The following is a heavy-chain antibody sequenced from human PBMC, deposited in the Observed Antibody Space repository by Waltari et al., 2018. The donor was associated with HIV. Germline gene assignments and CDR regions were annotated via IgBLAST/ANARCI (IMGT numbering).Heavy chain of an antibody. Sequence: EVQLLESGGGLVQPGWSLRLSCVGFGFPFRNYGMTWVRQAPGKGLEWVSGLSGSGGSTHYADSVKGRFTISRDNSNNTSYLQMNSLRAEDTAVYYCAIQYNPLNNYYYGMDVWGQGTTVTVSS. J-gene: IGHJ6*02. CDR2: LSGSGGST. CDR1: GFPFRNYG. D-gene: IGHD1-1*01. V-gene: IGHV3-23*01. CDR3: AIQYNPLNNYYYGMDV.